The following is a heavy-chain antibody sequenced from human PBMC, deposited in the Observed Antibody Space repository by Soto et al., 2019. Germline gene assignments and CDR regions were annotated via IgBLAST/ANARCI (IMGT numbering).Heavy chain of an antibody. CDR3: ARDRVGARYYFDY. Sequence: QVQLQESGPGLVKPSGTLSLTCAVSGGSISSSNWWSWVRKPPGKGLEWIGEIYHSGSTNYNPSLKSRVTISVAKSKNQFSLKLSSVTAAATAVYYCARDRVGARYYFDYWGQGTLVTVAS. V-gene: IGHV4-4*02. D-gene: IGHD1-26*01. CDR1: GGSISSSNW. J-gene: IGHJ4*02. CDR2: IYHSGST.